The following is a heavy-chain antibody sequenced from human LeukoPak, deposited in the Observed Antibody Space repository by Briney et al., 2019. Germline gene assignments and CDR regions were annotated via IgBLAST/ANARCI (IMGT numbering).Heavy chain of an antibody. CDR2: IYYSGST. J-gene: IGHJ6*03. CDR3: ARDSIAMVRGLYYYYMDV. CDR1: GGSISSYY. V-gene: IGHV4-59*01. D-gene: IGHD3-10*01. Sequence: PSETLSLTCTVSGGSISSYYWSWIRQPPGKGLEWIGYIYYSGSTNYNPSLKSRVTISVDKSKNQFSLKLSSVTAADTAVYYCARDSIAMVRGLYYYYMDVWGKGTTVTISS.